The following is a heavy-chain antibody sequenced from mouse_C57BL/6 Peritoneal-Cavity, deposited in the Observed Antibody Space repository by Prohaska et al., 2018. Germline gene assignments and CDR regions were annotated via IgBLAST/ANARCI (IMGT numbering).Heavy chain of an antibody. CDR2: IDPSDSYT. CDR1: GYPFTSYW. J-gene: IGHJ3*01. D-gene: IGHD3-3*01. CDR3: ARQDNFAD. Sequence: PGAALVKPGASVQLSCRASGYPFTSYWMQWVLHRPGQCLEWFGEIDPSDSYTNYNQKFKGKSTLTVDTSSSTAYMQLSSLTSEDSEVYDCARQDNFADWGKGTLVTVSA. V-gene: IGHV1-50*01.